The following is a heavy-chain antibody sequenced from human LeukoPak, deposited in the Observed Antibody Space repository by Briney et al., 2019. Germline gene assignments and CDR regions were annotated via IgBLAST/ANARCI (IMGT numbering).Heavy chain of an antibody. J-gene: IGHJ4*02. Sequence: GGSLRLSCAASGFTFSSYGMHWVRQAPGKGLEWVAFIRYDGSNKYYADSVKGRFTISRDNSKNTLYLQMNSLRAEDTAVYYCAKEGPTMIVVAHDYWGQGTLVTVSS. CDR1: GFTFSSYG. V-gene: IGHV3-30*02. D-gene: IGHD3-22*01. CDR3: AKEGPTMIVVAHDY. CDR2: IRYDGSNK.